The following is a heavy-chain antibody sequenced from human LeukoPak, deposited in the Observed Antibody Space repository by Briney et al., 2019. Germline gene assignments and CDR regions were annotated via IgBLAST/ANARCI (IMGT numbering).Heavy chain of an antibody. V-gene: IGHV3-43*01. CDR1: GFTFDDYT. J-gene: IGHJ4*02. CDR2: ISWDGGST. CDR3: AKDRGGGYYYDSSGYHD. D-gene: IGHD3-22*01. Sequence: QPGGSLRLSCAASGFTFDDYTMHWVRQAPGKGLEWVSLISWDGGSTYYADSVKGRFTISRDNSKNSLYLQMNSLRAEDTAVYYCAKDRGGGYYYDSSGYHDWGQGTLVTVSS.